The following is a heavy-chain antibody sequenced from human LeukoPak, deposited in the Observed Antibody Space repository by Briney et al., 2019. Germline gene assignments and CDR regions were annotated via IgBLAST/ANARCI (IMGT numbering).Heavy chain of an antibody. CDR3: AKGARYYDSSGEIDY. V-gene: IGHV3-23*01. D-gene: IGHD3-22*01. J-gene: IGHJ4*02. CDR1: GFTFSSYA. Sequence: SGGSLRLSCAASGFTFSSYAMSWVRQASGKGLEWVSAISGSGGSTYYADSVKGRFTISRDNSKNTLYLQMNSLRAEDTAVYYCAKGARYYDSSGEIDYWGQGTLVTVSS. CDR2: ISGSGGST.